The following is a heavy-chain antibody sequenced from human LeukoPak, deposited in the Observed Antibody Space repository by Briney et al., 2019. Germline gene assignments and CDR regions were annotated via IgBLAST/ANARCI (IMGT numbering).Heavy chain of an antibody. Sequence: SETLSLTCTVSGGSISSSSYYWGWIRQPPGKGLEWIGSIYYSGSTYYNPSLKSRVTISVDTSKNQFSLKLSSVTAADTAVYYCARHSLSSGYYDWGQGTLVTVSS. CDR3: ARHSLSSGYYD. D-gene: IGHD3-22*01. CDR1: GGSISSSSYY. CDR2: IYYSGST. V-gene: IGHV4-39*01. J-gene: IGHJ4*02.